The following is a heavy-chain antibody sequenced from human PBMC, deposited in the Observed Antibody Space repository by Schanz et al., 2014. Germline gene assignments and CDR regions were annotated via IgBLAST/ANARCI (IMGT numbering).Heavy chain of an antibody. CDR3: AKDFFIGVARGVIISHDAIDI. Sequence: EVQLVESGGGLLKPGGSLRLSCLASGFTFSTTWMNWVRQASGKGLEWVSAISGSGGSTVYADSVKGRFTISRDNSNNTVVLQMNSLRAEDTAVYYCAKDFFIGVARGVIISHDAIDIWGQGTKVTVSS. CDR2: ISGSGGST. J-gene: IGHJ3*02. D-gene: IGHD3-10*01. V-gene: IGHV3-23*04. CDR1: GFTFSTTW.